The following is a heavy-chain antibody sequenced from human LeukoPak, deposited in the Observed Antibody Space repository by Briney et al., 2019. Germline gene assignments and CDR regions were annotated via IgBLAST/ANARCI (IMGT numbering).Heavy chain of an antibody. V-gene: IGHV4-59*01. CDR2: IYYIGST. Sequence: PSETLSLTCTVSGGSISSYYWSWIRQPPGKGLEWIGYIYYIGSTNYNPSLKSRVTISVDTSKNQFSLKLSSVAAADTAVYFCARDSEPRGYSGYDYVGNWFDPWGQGTLVTVSS. CDR1: GGSISSYY. J-gene: IGHJ5*02. CDR3: ARDSEPRGYSGYDYVGNWFDP. D-gene: IGHD5-12*01.